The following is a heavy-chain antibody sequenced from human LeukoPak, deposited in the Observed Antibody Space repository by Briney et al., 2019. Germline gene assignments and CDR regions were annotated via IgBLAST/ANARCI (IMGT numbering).Heavy chain of an antibody. CDR1: GGTFSSYA. CDR2: IIPIFGTA. J-gene: IGHJ4*02. CDR3: ARVPYYYDSSGYAAYDY. Sequence: GASVKVSCKASGGTFSSYAISWVRQAPGQGLEWMGGIIPIFGTANYAQKFQGRVTITADKSTSTAYMGLSSLRSEDTAVYYCARVPYYYDSSGYAAYDYWGQGTLVTVSS. D-gene: IGHD3-22*01. V-gene: IGHV1-69*06.